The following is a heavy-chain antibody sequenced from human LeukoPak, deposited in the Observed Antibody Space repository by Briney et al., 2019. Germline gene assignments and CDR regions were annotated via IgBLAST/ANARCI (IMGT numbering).Heavy chain of an antibody. CDR3: ARAPDNAFDI. Sequence: ASVKVSCKASGYTFTSYGISWVRQAPGQGLEWMGWMNPNSGNTGYAQKFQGRVTITRNTSISTAYMELSSLRSEDTAVYYCARAPDNAFDIWGQGTMVTVSS. D-gene: IGHD1-14*01. CDR2: MNPNSGNT. J-gene: IGHJ3*02. CDR1: GYTFTSYG. V-gene: IGHV1-8*03.